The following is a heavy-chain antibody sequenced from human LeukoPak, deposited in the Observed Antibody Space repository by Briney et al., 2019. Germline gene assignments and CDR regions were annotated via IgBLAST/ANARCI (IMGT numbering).Heavy chain of an antibody. CDR2: ISYDGGNK. J-gene: IGHJ4*02. D-gene: IGHD1-26*01. Sequence: GGSLRLSCAASGFTFSSYAMHWVRQAPGKGLEWVAVISYDGGNKYYADSVKGRFTISRDNSKNTLYLQMNSLRAEDTAVYYCARGTRLPGSLDYWGQGTLVTVSS. CDR1: GFTFSSYA. V-gene: IGHV3-30-3*01. CDR3: ARGTRLPGSLDY.